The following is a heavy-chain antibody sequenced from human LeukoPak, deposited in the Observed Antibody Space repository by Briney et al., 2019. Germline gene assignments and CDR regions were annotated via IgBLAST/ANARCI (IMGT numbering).Heavy chain of an antibody. CDR1: GFTFSSYG. J-gene: IGHJ6*02. D-gene: IGHD2-21*01. Sequence: GGSLRLSCAASGFTFSSYGMHWVRQAPGKGLEWVAVISYDGSNKYYADSVKGRFTISRDNSKNTLYLQMNSLRTEDTSVYYCATGESSYYYYYAMDSWGQGTTVTVSS. V-gene: IGHV3-30*03. CDR2: ISYDGSNK. CDR3: ATGESSYYYYYAMDS.